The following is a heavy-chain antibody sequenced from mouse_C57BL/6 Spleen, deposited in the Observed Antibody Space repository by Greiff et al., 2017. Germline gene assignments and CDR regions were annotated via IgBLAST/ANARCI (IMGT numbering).Heavy chain of an antibody. J-gene: IGHJ4*01. CDR3: ARTSNYVPYYYAMDY. V-gene: IGHV5-17*01. D-gene: IGHD2-5*01. CDR2: ISSGSSTI. Sequence: EVKLVESGGGLVKPGGSLKLSCAASGFTFSDYGMHWVRQAPEKRLEWVAYISSGSSTIYYADTVKGRFTISRDNAKNTLFLQLTCLRSEDSAMYYCARTSNYVPYYYAMDYWGQGTSVTVSS. CDR1: GFTFSDYG.